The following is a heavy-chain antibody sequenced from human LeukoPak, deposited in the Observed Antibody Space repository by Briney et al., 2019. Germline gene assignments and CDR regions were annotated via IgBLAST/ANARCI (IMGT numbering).Heavy chain of an antibody. CDR1: GYTFTGYY. V-gene: IGHV1-2*02. Sequence: ASVKVSCKASGYTFTGYYMHWVRQAPGQGLEWMGWINPNSGGTNYAQEFQGRVTMTRDTSISTAYMELSRLRSDDTAVYYCAREIKNDFWSGPNSKFDYWGQGTLVTVSS. CDR3: AREIKNDFWSGPNSKFDY. CDR2: INPNSGGT. J-gene: IGHJ4*02. D-gene: IGHD3-3*01.